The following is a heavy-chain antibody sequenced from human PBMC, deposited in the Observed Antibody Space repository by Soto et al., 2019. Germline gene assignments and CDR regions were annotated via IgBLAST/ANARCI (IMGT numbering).Heavy chain of an antibody. CDR3: ASSHAGAHITAAVH. CDR1: GGSISNYY. Sequence: PSETLSLTCIVSGGSISNYYWSWIRQPPGKGLEWIGYIYYSGSTNYNPSLQSRVTISVDTSKNQFSLKLSSVTAADTAVYYCASSHAGAHITAAVHWGQGTLVTVSS. CDR2: IYYSGST. D-gene: IGHD6-13*01. J-gene: IGHJ4*02. V-gene: IGHV4-59*12.